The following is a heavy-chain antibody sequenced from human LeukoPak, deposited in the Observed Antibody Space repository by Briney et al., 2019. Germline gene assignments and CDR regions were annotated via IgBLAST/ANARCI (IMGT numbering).Heavy chain of an antibody. J-gene: IGHJ4*02. CDR1: EFTFSSYN. V-gene: IGHV3-21*01. D-gene: IGHD3-3*01. Sequence: GGSLRLSWAASEFTFSSYNMNWVRQAPGKGREWVSSISCSCTYIYYADSVKGRFTISRDNDKNSLYLQMNSLRAEDRAVYYCEREPFWSGYFANLHFDYWGQGPLVTVSS. CDR3: EREPFWSGYFANLHFDY. CDR2: ISCSCTYI.